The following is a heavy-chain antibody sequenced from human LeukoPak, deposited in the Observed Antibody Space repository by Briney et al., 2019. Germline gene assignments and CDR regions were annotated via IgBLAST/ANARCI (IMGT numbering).Heavy chain of an antibody. CDR2: MKGDGSDR. D-gene: IGHD1-26*01. CDR3: ARDWSDLTTNPPDY. Sequence: GGSLRLSCAASGCTFSYHWMTWVRHAPGKGLEWVANMKGDGSDRYYLDSVKGRFTISRDNTKNSLYLQMNSLRVEDTAVYYCARDWSDLTTNPPDYWGQGTLVTVSS. V-gene: IGHV3-7*01. J-gene: IGHJ4*02. CDR1: GCTFSYHW.